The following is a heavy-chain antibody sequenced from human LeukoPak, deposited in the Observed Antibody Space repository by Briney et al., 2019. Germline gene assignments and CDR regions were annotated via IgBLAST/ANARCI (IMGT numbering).Heavy chain of an antibody. J-gene: IGHJ4*02. CDR2: IKQDGSEK. CDR1: GFIISSYW. CDR3: ATLVATTRFDY. V-gene: IGHV3-7*01. D-gene: IGHD5-12*01. Sequence: GGSLRLSCAASGFIISSYWMSWVRKAPGKGLEWVANIKQDGSEKYYVDSVKGRFTISRDNAKNSLYLQMSSLRADEMAVYYCATLVATTRFDYWGQGTLVTVSS.